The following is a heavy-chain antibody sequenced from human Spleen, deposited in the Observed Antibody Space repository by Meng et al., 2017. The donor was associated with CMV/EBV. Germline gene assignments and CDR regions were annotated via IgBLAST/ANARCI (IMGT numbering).Heavy chain of an antibody. J-gene: IGHJ4*02. CDR2: INPSGGST. V-gene: IGHV1-46*01. Sequence: ASVKVSCKASGYTFTGYYINWVRQAPGQGLEWMGIINPSGGSTRYAQKFRGRVTMTRDTSTSTVYMELSSLRSEDTAIYYCARDSVRGYDFWSGYLDSWGQGTLVTVSS. CDR1: GYTFTGYY. CDR3: ARDSVRGYDFWSGYLDS. D-gene: IGHD3-3*01.